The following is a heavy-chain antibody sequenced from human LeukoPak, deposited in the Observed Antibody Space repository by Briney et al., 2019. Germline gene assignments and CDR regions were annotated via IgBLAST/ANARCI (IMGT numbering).Heavy chain of an antibody. CDR1: GGSISSYY. D-gene: IGHD2-2*01. V-gene: IGHV4-59*01. J-gene: IGHJ6*03. Sequence: PSETLSLTCTVSGGSISSYYWRWLRQPPGKGRVWIGYIYYSGGTNYNPSLKSRVTLSVDTFKNQFSVKLSSVTGADTAVYYCSRVHCSSSSCYGDYYYYMDVWGKGTTVTISS. CDR3: SRVHCSSSSCYGDYYYYMDV. CDR2: IYYSGGT.